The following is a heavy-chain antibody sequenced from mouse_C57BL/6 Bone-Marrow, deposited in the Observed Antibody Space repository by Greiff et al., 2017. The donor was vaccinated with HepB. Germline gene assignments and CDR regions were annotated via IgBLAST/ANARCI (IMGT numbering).Heavy chain of an antibody. D-gene: IGHD1-1*01. J-gene: IGHJ2*01. CDR1: GYTFTSYW. CDR3: ARYGYGSSYEDDY. V-gene: IGHV1-55*01. CDR2: IYPGSGST. Sequence: QVQLQQPGAELVKPGASVKMSCKASGYTFTSYWITWVKQRPGQGLEWIGDIYPGSGSTNYNEKFKSKATLTVDTSSSTAYMQLSSLTPEDSAVYYCARYGYGSSYEDDYWGQGTTLTVSS.